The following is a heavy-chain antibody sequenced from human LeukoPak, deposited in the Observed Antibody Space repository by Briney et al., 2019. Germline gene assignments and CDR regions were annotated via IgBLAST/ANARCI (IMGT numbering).Heavy chain of an antibody. CDR2: ISWDGGST. CDR1: GFTFSSYA. Sequence: GGSLRLSCAASGFTFSSYAMSWVRQAPGKGLEWVSLISWDGGSTYYADSVKGRFTISRDNSKTSLYLQMNSLRTEDTALYYCAKDSWPRYSSSWYRGRGFDYWGQGTLVTVSS. D-gene: IGHD6-13*01. J-gene: IGHJ4*02. CDR3: AKDSWPRYSSSWYRGRGFDY. V-gene: IGHV3-43*01.